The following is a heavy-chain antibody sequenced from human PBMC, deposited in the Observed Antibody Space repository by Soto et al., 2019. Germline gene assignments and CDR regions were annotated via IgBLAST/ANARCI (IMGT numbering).Heavy chain of an antibody. CDR1: GGSISSGDYY. CDR3: ARASYYDSSGYPVHWFDP. V-gene: IGHV4-30-4*01. CDR2: IYYSGST. J-gene: IGHJ5*02. Sequence: SETLSLTGTVSGGSISSGDYYWSWIRQPPGKGLEWIGYIYYSGSTYYNPSLKSRVTISVDTSKSQFSLKLSSVTAADTAVYYCARASYYDSSGYPVHWFDPWGQGTLVTVSS. D-gene: IGHD3-22*01.